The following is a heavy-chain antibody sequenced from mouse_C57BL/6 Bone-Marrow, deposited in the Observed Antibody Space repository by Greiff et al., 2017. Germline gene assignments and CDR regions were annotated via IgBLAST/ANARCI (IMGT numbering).Heavy chain of an antibody. Sequence: DVKLVESGGDLVKPGGSLKLSCAASGFTLSSYGMSWVRQTPDKRLEWVATISSGGSYTYYPDSVKGRFTISRDNAKNTLYLQMSSLKSEDTAMYYCARPYGNYWGQGTLVTVSA. CDR3: ARPYGNY. CDR2: ISSGGSYT. D-gene: IGHD2-1*01. V-gene: IGHV5-6*02. CDR1: GFTLSSYG. J-gene: IGHJ3*01.